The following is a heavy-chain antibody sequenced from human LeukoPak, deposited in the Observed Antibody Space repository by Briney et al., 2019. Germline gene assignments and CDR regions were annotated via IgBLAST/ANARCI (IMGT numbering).Heavy chain of an antibody. J-gene: IGHJ6*02. Sequence: GGSLRLSCAASGFTFSTYAMSWVRQAPGKGLEWVSAISSGGGTRYYADSVKGRFTVSRDNSKHTVYVEMNSLRAEDTAMYYCARGPYYGSGSHFSYYGMDVWGQGTTVTVSS. CDR3: ARGPYYGSGSHFSYYGMDV. CDR2: ISSGGGTR. V-gene: IGHV3-23*01. CDR1: GFTFSTYA. D-gene: IGHD3-10*01.